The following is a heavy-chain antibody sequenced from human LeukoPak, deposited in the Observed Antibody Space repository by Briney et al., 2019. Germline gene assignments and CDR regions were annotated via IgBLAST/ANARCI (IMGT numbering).Heavy chain of an antibody. J-gene: IGHJ4*02. CDR1: GFTFSSYG. CDR2: ISYDGSNK. V-gene: IGHV3-30*18. Sequence: GRSLRLSCAASGFTFSSYGMHWVRQAPGKGLEWVAVISYDGSNKYYADSVKGRFTISRDNSKNTLYLQVNSLRAEDTAVYYCAKDGRSEYSYAVKGADYWGQGTLVTVSS. D-gene: IGHD5-18*01. CDR3: AKDGRSEYSYAVKGADY.